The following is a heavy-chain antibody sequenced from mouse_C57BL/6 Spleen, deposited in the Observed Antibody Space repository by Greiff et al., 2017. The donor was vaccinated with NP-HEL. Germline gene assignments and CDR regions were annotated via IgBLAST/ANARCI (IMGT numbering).Heavy chain of an antibody. CDR1: GYTFTSYW. V-gene: IGHV1-69*01. D-gene: IGHD2-13*01. CDR2: IDPSDSYT. CDR3: ARSGLGLGYAMDY. J-gene: IGHJ4*01. Sequence: QVQLQQPGAELVMPGASVKLSCKASGYTFTSYWMHWVKQRPGQGLEWIGEIDPSDSYTNYNQKFKGKSTLTVDKSSSTAYMQLSSLTSEDSAVYYCARSGLGLGYAMDYWGQGTSVTVSS.